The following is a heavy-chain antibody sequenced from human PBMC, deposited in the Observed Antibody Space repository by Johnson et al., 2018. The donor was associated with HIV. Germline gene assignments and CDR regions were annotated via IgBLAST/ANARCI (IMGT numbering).Heavy chain of an antibody. J-gene: IGHJ3*02. CDR3: ARETDGHLRHFGWLLSRGDAFDI. CDR2: IYSGGNT. Sequence: VQLVESGGGLVQPGGSLRLSCAASGFTFSTYDMYWVRQATGKGLEWVSVIYSGGNTYYADSVKGRFTISRDNGKNSLYLKMNSLKVEDTALYYCARETDGHLRHFGWLLSRGDAFDICGQGSMVTVSS. D-gene: IGHD3-9*01. CDR1: GFTFSTYD. V-gene: IGHV3-13*01.